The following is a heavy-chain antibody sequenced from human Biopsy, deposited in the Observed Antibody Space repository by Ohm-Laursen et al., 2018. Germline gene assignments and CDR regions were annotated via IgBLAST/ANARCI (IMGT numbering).Heavy chain of an antibody. J-gene: IGHJ4*02. CDR3: ARGRLRAVARFDY. V-gene: IGHV4-34*01. D-gene: IGHD6-19*01. CDR2: INHSGST. Sequence: SETLSLTCAVYGGSFSGYYWSWIRQPPGKGLEWIGEINHSGSTNYNPSLKSRVTISEDTFKNRFSLKLSSVTAADTAVYYCARGRLRAVARFDYWGQGTLVTVSS. CDR1: GGSFSGYY.